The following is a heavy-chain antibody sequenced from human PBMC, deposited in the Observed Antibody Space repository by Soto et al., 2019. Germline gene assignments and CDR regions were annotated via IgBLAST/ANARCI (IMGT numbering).Heavy chain of an antibody. CDR1: GFILNNYA. Sequence: VQLLESGGDLVQPGGSLRLSCVSSGFILNNYAMSWVRQAPGKGLEWVSTIGGTDGDSDGVPWYEDSVKGRFTISRDSSANTRFLHMDNLSAEASALYYCVKRGCNWGAFDFGGKGTTVVVSS. CDR3: VKRGCNWGAFDF. CDR2: IGGTDGDSDGVP. D-gene: IGHD7-27*01. J-gene: IGHJ3*01. V-gene: IGHV3-23*01.